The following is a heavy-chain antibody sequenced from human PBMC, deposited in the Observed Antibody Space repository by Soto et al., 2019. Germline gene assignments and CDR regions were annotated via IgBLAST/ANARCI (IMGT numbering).Heavy chain of an antibody. CDR1: GFTVSTNY. V-gene: IGHV3-66*01. CDR2: INSGGST. J-gene: IGHJ5*02. CDR3: ARTGSYYGSGSPSWFDP. D-gene: IGHD3-10*01. Sequence: GGSLRLCCAAPGFTVSTNYMSWVPQAPGEGLEWVSVINSGGSTYYTDSVKGRFTISRDNSKNTLYLQMNSLRAEDTAVYYCARTGSYYGSGSPSWFDPWGRATLVTVSS.